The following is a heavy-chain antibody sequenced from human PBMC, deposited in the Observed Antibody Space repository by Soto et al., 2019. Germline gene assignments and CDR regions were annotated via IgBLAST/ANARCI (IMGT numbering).Heavy chain of an antibody. D-gene: IGHD3-10*01. CDR2: MDSGGTTI. CDR1: GFTFSTYW. Sequence: EVQLVESGGGLVQPGGSLRLSCAASGFTFSTYWMHWVRQAPGEGLVWVSRMDSGGTTINYADAGKGRFTISRDNAKNTLYLQMDSLRAEDTAVYYCATAGYYRFDFWGQGTLVTVSS. CDR3: ATAGYYRFDF. J-gene: IGHJ4*02. V-gene: IGHV3-74*01.